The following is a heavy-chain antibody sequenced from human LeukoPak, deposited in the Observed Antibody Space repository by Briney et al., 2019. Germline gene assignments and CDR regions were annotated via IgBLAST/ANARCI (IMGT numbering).Heavy chain of an antibody. V-gene: IGHV3-21*01. CDR1: GFTFSGYS. D-gene: IGHD2-21*01. Sequence: GGSLRLSCVASGFTFSGYSMNWVRQAPGKGLEWVSLITTTSSYIYYADSVKGRFTISRDNAKNSLYLQMNSLRAEDTAVYYCARDFSLYCGGDCYSYEVWFDPWGQGTLVTVSS. CDR3: ARDFSLYCGGDCYSYEVWFDP. J-gene: IGHJ5*02. CDR2: ITTTSSYI.